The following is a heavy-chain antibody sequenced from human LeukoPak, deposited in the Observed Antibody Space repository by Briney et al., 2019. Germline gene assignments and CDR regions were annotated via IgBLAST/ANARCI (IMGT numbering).Heavy chain of an antibody. J-gene: IGHJ3*02. CDR2: IYTSGST. Sequence: PSETLSLTCTVSGGSISSYYWSWIRQPAGKGLEWIGRIYTSGSTNYNPSLKSRVSMSVDTSKNQFSLKLSSVTAADTAVYYCAREVTIFGVTGGDAFDIWGQGTMVTVSS. CDR3: AREVTIFGVTGGDAFDI. CDR1: GGSISSYY. D-gene: IGHD3-3*01. V-gene: IGHV4-4*07.